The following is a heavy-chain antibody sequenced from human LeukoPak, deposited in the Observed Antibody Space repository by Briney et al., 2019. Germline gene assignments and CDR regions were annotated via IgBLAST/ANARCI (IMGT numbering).Heavy chain of an antibody. Sequence: GGSLRLSCAASGFTFSSYGMHWVRQAPGKGLEWVAVISYDGSNKYYADSVKGRFTISRDNSKNTLYLQMNSLRAEDTAVYYCAKDSGRSYFAYWGQGTLVTVSS. J-gene: IGHJ4*02. V-gene: IGHV3-30*18. D-gene: IGHD3-10*01. CDR2: ISYDGSNK. CDR1: GFTFSSYG. CDR3: AKDSGRSYFAY.